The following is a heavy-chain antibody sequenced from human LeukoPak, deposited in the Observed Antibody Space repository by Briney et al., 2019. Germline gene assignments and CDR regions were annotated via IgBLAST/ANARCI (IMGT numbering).Heavy chain of an antibody. J-gene: IGHJ4*02. CDR1: GYTFTGYY. D-gene: IGHD6-19*01. CDR3: ASSIAVAGLFNY. V-gene: IGHV1-2*02. CDR2: INPNGGGT. Sequence: ASVKVSCKASGYTFTGYYMHWVRQAPGQGLEWMGWINPNGGGTNYAQKFQGRVTMTRDTSISTAYMELSRVRSDDTAVYYCASSIAVAGLFNYWGQGTLVTVSS.